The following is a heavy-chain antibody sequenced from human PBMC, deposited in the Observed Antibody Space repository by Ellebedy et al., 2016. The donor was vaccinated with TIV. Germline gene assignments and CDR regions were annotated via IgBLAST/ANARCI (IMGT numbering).Heavy chain of an antibody. CDR1: GYTFTSYG. V-gene: IGHV1-18*01. Sequence: ASVKVSCKASGYTFTSYGISWVRQAPGQGLEWMGWISAYNGNTNYAQKLQGRVTMTTDTSTSTAYMELRSLRSDDTAVYYCAVGVYYDSSGSNAFDIWGQGTMVTVSS. J-gene: IGHJ3*02. D-gene: IGHD3-22*01. CDR3: AVGVYYDSSGSNAFDI. CDR2: ISAYNGNT.